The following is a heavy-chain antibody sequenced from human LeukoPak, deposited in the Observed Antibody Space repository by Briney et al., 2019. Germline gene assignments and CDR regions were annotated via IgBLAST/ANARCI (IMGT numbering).Heavy chain of an antibody. D-gene: IGHD6-13*01. V-gene: IGHV4-39*01. Sequence: SETLSLTCSVSGGSISSSTYYWGWIRQPPGKGLEWIGNIYNSGSTYYNPSLKSRVTISVDTSKNQFSLKLSSVTAADTAVYYCARQAYSSNLGWFDPWGQGTLVTISS. CDR2: IYNSGST. J-gene: IGHJ5*02. CDR1: GGSISSSTYY. CDR3: ARQAYSSNLGWFDP.